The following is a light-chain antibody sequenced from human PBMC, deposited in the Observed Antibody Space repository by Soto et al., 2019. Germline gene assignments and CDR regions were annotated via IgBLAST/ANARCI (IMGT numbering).Light chain of an antibody. V-gene: IGLV2-11*01. CDR2: DVS. Sequence: QSALTQPRSVSGAPGQSVTISCTGTSSDVGGYNYVSWYQQHPGKAPKLMIYDVSNRPSGVPDRFSGSKSGNTASLTISGLQDEDEADYYCCSYAGRYTDVFGTGTKVTVL. CDR3: CSYAGRYTDV. J-gene: IGLJ1*01. CDR1: SSDVGGYNY.